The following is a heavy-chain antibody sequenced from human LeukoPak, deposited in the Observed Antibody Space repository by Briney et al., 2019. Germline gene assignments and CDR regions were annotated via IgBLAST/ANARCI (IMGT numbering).Heavy chain of an antibody. J-gene: IGHJ4*02. V-gene: IGHV4-59*01. CDR3: ARVQAYGGKGYFDY. CDR2: IYYSGST. D-gene: IGHD4-23*01. Sequence: SETLSLTCTVSGGSISSYYWSWIRQPPGKGLEWIGYIYYSGSTNYNPSLKSRVTISVDTSKNQFSLKLSSVTAADTAVYYCARVQAYGGKGYFDYWGQGTLVTVSS. CDR1: GGSISSYY.